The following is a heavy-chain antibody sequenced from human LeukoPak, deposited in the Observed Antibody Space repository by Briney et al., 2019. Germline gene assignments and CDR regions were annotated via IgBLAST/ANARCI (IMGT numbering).Heavy chain of an antibody. CDR3: VKVAPSDYYDTTGYWGDH. CDR1: GFTFSNYA. J-gene: IGHJ4*02. D-gene: IGHD3-22*01. V-gene: IGHV3-23*01. Sequence: GGSLRLSCAASGFTFSNYAMSWVRQAPGKGLEWVSAISGSGGSTYYADSVKGRFTISRDNSKNTLYLQMNSLRAEDTAVYYCVKVAPSDYYDTTGYWGDHWGQGTLVTVSS. CDR2: ISGSGGST.